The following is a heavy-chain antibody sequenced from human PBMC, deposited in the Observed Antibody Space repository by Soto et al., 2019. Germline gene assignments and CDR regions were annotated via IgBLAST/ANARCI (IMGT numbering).Heavy chain of an antibody. Sequence: GESLKISYKGSGYSFTSYWIGWVRQMPGKGLEWMGIIYLGDSDTRYSPSFEGQVTISADKSITTAYLQWSSLKASDTAMYYCARPSYSSSRYYGMDVWGQGTTVTVSS. D-gene: IGHD6-6*01. CDR2: IYLGDSDT. CDR3: ARPSYSSSRYYGMDV. V-gene: IGHV5-51*01. CDR1: GYSFTSYW. J-gene: IGHJ6*02.